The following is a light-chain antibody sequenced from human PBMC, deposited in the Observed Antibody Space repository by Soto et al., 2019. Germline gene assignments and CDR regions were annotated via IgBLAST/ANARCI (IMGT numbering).Light chain of an antibody. CDR3: SSYAGSDNFV. CDR2: EVN. Sequence: QSVLTQPPSASGSPGQSVTISCTGTSSDVGGYNYVSWYQQHPGKAPKLMIYEVNKRPSGVPDRFSGSKSGNSASLTVSGLQAEDEADYYCSSYAGSDNFVVGTGTKVTVL. J-gene: IGLJ1*01. CDR1: SSDVGGYNY. V-gene: IGLV2-8*01.